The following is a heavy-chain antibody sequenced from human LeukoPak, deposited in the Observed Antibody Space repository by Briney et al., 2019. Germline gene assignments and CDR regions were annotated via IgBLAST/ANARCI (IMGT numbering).Heavy chain of an antibody. Sequence: GASVKVSCKASGGTFSSYAISWVRQAPGQGLEWMGGIIPIFGTANYAQKFQGRVTITADESTSTAYMELSSLRSEDTAVYYCARDSRWELLLPGYYYGMDVWGQGTTVTVSS. V-gene: IGHV1-69*13. J-gene: IGHJ6*02. CDR3: ARDSRWELLLPGYYYGMDV. D-gene: IGHD1-26*01. CDR1: GGTFSSYA. CDR2: IIPIFGTA.